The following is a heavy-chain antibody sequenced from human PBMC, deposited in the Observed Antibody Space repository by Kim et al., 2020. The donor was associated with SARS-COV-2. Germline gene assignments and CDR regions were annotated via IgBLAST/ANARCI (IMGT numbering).Heavy chain of an antibody. V-gene: IGHV4-59*08. CDR2: IYYSGST. CDR1: GGSISSYY. J-gene: IGHJ6*03. D-gene: IGHD1-26*01. Sequence: SETLSLTCTVSGGSISSYYWSWIRQPPGKGLEWIGYIYYSGSTNYNPSLKSRVTISVDTSKNQFSLKLSSVTAADTAVYYCARRARGVGATKSYYYYMDVWGKGTTVTVSS. CDR3: ARRARGVGATKSYYYYMDV.